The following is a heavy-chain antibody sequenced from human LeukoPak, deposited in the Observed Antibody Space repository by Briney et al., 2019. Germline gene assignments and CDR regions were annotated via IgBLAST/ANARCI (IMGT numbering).Heavy chain of an antibody. CDR1: GGSFSGYY. D-gene: IGHD1-7*01. J-gene: IGHJ4*02. V-gene: IGHV4-34*01. CDR3: ARTPLQRRTYYFDY. CDR2: INHSGST. Sequence: SETLSLTCAVYGGSFSGYYWSWIRQPPGKGLEWIGEINHSGSTNYNPSLKSRVTISVDTSKNQFSLKLSSVTAADTAVYYCARTPLQRRTYYFDYWGQGTLVTVSS.